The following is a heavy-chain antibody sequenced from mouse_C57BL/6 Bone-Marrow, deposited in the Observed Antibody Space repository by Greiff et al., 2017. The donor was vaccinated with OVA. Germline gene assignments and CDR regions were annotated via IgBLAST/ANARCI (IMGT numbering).Heavy chain of an antibody. CDR3: ARQGYDGFAY. J-gene: IGHJ3*01. Sequence: EVHLVESGGDLVKPGGSLKLSCAASGFTFSSYGMSWVRQTPDKRLEWVATISSGGSYTYYPDSVKGRFTISRDHAKNTLYLQMSSLKSEDTAMYYCARQGYDGFAYWGQGTLVTVSA. D-gene: IGHD2-3*01. CDR2: ISSGGSYT. V-gene: IGHV5-6*01. CDR1: GFTFSSYG.